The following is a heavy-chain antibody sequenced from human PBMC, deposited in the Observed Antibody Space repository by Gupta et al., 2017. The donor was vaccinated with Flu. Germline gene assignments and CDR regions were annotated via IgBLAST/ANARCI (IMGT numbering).Heavy chain of an antibody. CDR3: VSDYEGSWGLAELDY. CDR1: GFTFSSSE. D-gene: IGHD1-26*01. Sequence: EVLLVESGGGLVQPGGSLRLSCAASGFTFSSSEMTWVRQAPGKGLEWVSCISPTGNIIKYADSVKGRFTISRDKAKYSLYMKMNSLRAEDTEVYYCVSDYEGSWGLAELDYWGQGTLVTVSS. J-gene: IGHJ4*02. V-gene: IGHV3-48*03. CDR2: ISPTGNII.